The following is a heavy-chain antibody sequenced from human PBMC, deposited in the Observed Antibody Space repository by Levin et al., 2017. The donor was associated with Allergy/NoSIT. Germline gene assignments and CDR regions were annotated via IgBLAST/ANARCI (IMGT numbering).Heavy chain of an antibody. V-gene: IGHV3-30*04. J-gene: IGHJ4*02. CDR1: GFTFSSYA. D-gene: IGHD4-23*01. CDR3: ASAPWTVVKFDY. Sequence: GGSLRLSCAASGFTFSSYAMHWVRQAPGKGLEWVAVISYDGSNKYYADSVKGRFTISRDNSKNTLYLQMNSLRAEDTAVYYCASAPWTVVKFDYWGQGTLVTVSS. CDR2: ISYDGSNK.